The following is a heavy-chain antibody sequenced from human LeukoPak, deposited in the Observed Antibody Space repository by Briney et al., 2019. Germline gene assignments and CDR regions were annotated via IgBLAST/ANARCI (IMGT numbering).Heavy chain of an antibody. Sequence: GGSLRLSCAASGVSFSSYAMNWVRQAPGKGLEWVSTISGSGSTTYFADSVKGRFTISRDNSKNTLYLQMNSLRAEDTAVYYCAKDWKSVEVAGAFDYWGQGTLVTVSS. J-gene: IGHJ4*02. V-gene: IGHV3-23*01. CDR3: AKDWKSVEVAGAFDY. CDR2: ISGSGSTT. CDR1: GVSFSSYA. D-gene: IGHD6-19*01.